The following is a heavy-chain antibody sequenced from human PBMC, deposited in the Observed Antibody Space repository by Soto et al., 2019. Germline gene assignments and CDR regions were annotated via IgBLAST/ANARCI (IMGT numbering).Heavy chain of an antibody. CDR1: GGSVSVYY. CDR2: IYASGSP. J-gene: IGHJ4*02. Sequence: TLSLTCTISGGSVSVYYWSWIRQSTGQGLEWIGYIYASGSPYYNPSLRSRVTISADTSKNQISLKLTSPTAADTAVYYCARGVGSSPPQYWGRGTLVTVSS. D-gene: IGHD1-26*01. V-gene: IGHV4-59*02. CDR3: ARGVGSSPPQY.